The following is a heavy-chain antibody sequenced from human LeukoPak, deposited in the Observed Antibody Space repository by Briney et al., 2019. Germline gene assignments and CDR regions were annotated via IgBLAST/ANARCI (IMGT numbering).Heavy chain of an antibody. J-gene: IGHJ4*02. V-gene: IGHV1-2*02. Sequence: ASVKVSCKASGYTFTSYGISWVRQAPGQGLEWMGWINPNSGGTNYAQKFQGRVTMTRDTSISTAYMELSRLRSDDTAVYYCAREEYSSSSGTDYWGQGTLVTVSS. D-gene: IGHD6-6*01. CDR2: INPNSGGT. CDR1: GYTFTSYG. CDR3: AREEYSSSSGTDY.